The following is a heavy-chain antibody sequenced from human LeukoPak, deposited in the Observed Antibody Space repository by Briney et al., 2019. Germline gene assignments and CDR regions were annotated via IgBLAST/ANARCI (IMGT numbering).Heavy chain of an antibody. CDR1: GYTFATYA. D-gene: IGHD3-22*01. Sequence: ASVKVSCKASGYTFATYAISWVRQAPGQGLEWMGCDSPYNGDPDYAQKFQGRVTMTTDTSTSTAYMELRNLRSDDTAVYYCARVGDSSGYFSHWGQGTLVTVSS. CDR3: ARVGDSSGYFSH. J-gene: IGHJ4*02. CDR2: DSPYNGDP. V-gene: IGHV1-18*01.